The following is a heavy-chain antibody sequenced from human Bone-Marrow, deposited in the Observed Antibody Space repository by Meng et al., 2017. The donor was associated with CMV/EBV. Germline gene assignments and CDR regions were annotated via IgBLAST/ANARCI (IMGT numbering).Heavy chain of an antibody. CDR3: ARNTLSYYGMGV. D-gene: IGHD1/OR15-1a*01. V-gene: IGHV3-48*03. CDR2: INKNGFNI. J-gene: IGHJ6*02. CDR1: GFTFSSYE. Sequence: GESLKISCAASGFTFSSYEMNWVRQAPGKGLEWVSYINKNGFNIEYADSVKGRFTISRDNAKNSLYLQLNSLRAEDTAIYYCARNTLSYYGMGVWDQGTTVTVSS.